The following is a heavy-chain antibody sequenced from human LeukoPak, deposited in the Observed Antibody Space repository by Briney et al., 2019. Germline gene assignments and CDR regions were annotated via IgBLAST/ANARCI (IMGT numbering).Heavy chain of an antibody. CDR1: GFTFSSYA. Sequence: GGSLRLSCAASGFTFSSYAMHWVRQAPGKGLEWVAVISYDGSNKYYADSVKGRFTISRDNSKNTLYLQMNSLRAEDTAVYYCARDSLELLWFGELLPGYFDYWDQGTLVTVSS. CDR2: ISYDGSNK. CDR3: ARDSLELLWFGELLPGYFDY. J-gene: IGHJ4*02. V-gene: IGHV3-30-3*01. D-gene: IGHD3-10*01.